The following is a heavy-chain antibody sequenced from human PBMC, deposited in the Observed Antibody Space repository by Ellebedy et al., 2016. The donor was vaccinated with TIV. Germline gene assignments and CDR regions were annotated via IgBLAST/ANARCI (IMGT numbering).Heavy chain of an antibody. CDR2: IIPIFGTA. CDR1: GGTFSSYA. Sequence: SVKVSXXASGGTFSSYAISWVRQAPGQGLEWMGGIIPIFGTANYAQKFQGRVTITADESTSTAYMELSSLRSEDTAVYYCARDGKEVVVPAAQGGGYYYYYYGMDVWGQGTTVTVSS. CDR3: ARDGKEVVVPAAQGGGYYYYYYGMDV. J-gene: IGHJ6*02. V-gene: IGHV1-69*13. D-gene: IGHD2-2*01.